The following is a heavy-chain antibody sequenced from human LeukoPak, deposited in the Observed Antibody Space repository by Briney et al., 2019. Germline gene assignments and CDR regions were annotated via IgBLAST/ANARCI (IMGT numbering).Heavy chain of an antibody. CDR1: GYTFTNFG. CDR3: ALIAAAGTSYNYNWFDP. Sequence: ASVKVSCKASGYTFTNFGISWVRQARGQGLEWMGWISGYNGNTKYVQKFQGRVTMTTDTSTSTAYMELRSLRSDDTAVYYCALIAAAGTSYNYNWFDPWGQGTLVTVSS. D-gene: IGHD6-13*01. J-gene: IGHJ5*02. CDR2: ISGYNGNT. V-gene: IGHV1-18*01.